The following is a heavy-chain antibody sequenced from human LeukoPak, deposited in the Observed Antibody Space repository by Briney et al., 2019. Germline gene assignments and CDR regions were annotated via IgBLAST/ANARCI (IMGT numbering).Heavy chain of an antibody. V-gene: IGHV5-51*01. CDR3: ALRDLVMGAFDI. CDR2: IYPGDSDT. Sequence: YWSWIRQHPGKGLEWIGYIYPGDSDTRYSPSFQGQVTISADKSISTAYLQWSSLKASDTAMYYCALRDLVMGAFDIWGQGTMVTVSS. CDR1: YW. J-gene: IGHJ3*02. D-gene: IGHD3-22*01.